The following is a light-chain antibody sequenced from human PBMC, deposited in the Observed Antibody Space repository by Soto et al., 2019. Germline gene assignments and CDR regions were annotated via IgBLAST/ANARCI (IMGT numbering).Light chain of an antibody. CDR3: LLSSSGPNWV. J-gene: IGLJ3*02. CDR2: DTA. V-gene: IGLV7-46*01. CDR1: SGVVTRGPF. Sequence: QAVVTQEPSLTVSPGGTVTLTFGSISGVVTRGPFPYWVQQKPGQAHMTLLYDTASKHSWTTTRFSGSLLGGKAALTLAGAKTDDGADYSCLLSSSGPNWVFGGETKVNVL.